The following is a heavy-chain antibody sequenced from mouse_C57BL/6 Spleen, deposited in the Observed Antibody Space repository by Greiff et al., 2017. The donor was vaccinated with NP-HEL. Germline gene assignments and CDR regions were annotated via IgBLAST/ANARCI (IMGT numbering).Heavy chain of an antibody. CDR1: GFTFSSYG. V-gene: IGHV5-6*02. CDR2: ISSGGSYT. Sequence: DVMLVESGGDLVKPGGSLKLSCAASGFTFSSYGMSWVRQTPDKRLEWVATISSGGSYTYSPDSVKGRFTISRDNAKNTLYLQMSSLKSEDTAMYYCARQSPYYYGSSHWYFDVWGTGTTVTVSS. D-gene: IGHD1-1*01. CDR3: ARQSPYYYGSSHWYFDV. J-gene: IGHJ1*03.